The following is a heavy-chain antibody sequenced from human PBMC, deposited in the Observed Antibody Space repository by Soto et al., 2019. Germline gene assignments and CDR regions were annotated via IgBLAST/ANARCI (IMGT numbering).Heavy chain of an antibody. V-gene: IGHV4-59*08. CDR3: ARGSTTEKVDS. CDR1: GGSISSYY. CDR2: IYYSGST. Sequence: SETLSLTCTFSGGSISSYYWSWIRQPPGKGLEWIGYIYYSGSTYYNPSLKSRVTISADTSMNQFSLALTSVTAADTAMYYCARGSTTEKVDSWGQGILVTVSS. J-gene: IGHJ4*02.